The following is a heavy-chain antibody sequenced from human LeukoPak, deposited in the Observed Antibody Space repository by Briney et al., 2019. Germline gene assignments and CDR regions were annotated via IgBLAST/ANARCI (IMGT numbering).Heavy chain of an antibody. CDR1: GGSISSYY. V-gene: IGHV4-59*08. J-gene: IGHJ3*02. D-gene: IGHD6-19*01. CDR2: IYYSGST. CDR3: ARPGSGWFTGAFDI. Sequence: SETLSLTCTVSGGSISSYYWSWIRQPPGKGLEWIGYIYYSGSTNYNPSLKSRVTISVDTSKNQFSLKLSSVTAADTAVYYCARPGSGWFTGAFDIWGQGTMVTVSS.